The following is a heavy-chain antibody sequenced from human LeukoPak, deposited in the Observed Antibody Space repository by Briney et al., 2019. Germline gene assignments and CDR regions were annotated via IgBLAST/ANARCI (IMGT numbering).Heavy chain of an antibody. Sequence: GGSLRLSCAASGFTFSSYSMNWVRQAPGKGLEWVSSISSSSSYIYYADSVKGRFTISRDNAKNSLYLQMDSLRAEDTAVYYCARVGRQYYDFWSGYDYWGQGTLVTVSS. CDR1: GFTFSSYS. CDR2: ISSSSSYI. J-gene: IGHJ4*02. CDR3: ARVGRQYYDFWSGYDY. D-gene: IGHD3-3*01. V-gene: IGHV3-21*01.